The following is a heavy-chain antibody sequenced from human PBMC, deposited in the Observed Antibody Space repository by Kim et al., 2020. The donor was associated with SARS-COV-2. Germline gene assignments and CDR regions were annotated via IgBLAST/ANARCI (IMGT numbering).Heavy chain of an antibody. CDR1: GYTFTSYG. D-gene: IGHD2-15*01. CDR2: ISAYNGNT. J-gene: IGHJ4*02. Sequence: ASVKVSCKASGYTFTSYGISWVRQAPGQGLEWMGWISAYNGNTNYAQKLQGRVTMTTDTSTSTAYMELRSLRSDDTAVYYCARGGYCSGGSCYSIPFDYWGQGTLVTVSS. V-gene: IGHV1-18*04. CDR3: ARGGYCSGGSCYSIPFDY.